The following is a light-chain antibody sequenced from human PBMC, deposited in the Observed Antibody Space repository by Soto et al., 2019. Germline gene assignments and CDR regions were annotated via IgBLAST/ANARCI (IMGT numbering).Light chain of an antibody. CDR2: DDS. Sequence: SNELPQPPWASQAPGQTARITCGATDIAANREHWFKQKPGQDAVLDIFDDSDRPSGKSERSSGYISGNQATLTLSRVEAGDEADYYCQVWDSSSAHYVFGTGTKVTVL. CDR3: QVWDSSSAHYV. J-gene: IGLJ1*01. V-gene: IGLV3-21*02. CDR1: DIAANR.